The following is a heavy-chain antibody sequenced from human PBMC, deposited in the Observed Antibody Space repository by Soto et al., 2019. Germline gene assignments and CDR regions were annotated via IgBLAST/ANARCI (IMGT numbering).Heavy chain of an antibody. CDR1: GFTFSNYL. V-gene: IGHV3-74*01. CDR3: ARDGTYCSGGRCYGYYFDN. CDR2: INSDGSTT. J-gene: IGHJ4*02. D-gene: IGHD2-15*01. Sequence: LXLSCAASGFTFSNYLMNWVRQAPVKGLVWVSRINSDGSTTNYAGSVKGRFTISRDNAKNTLYLQMNSLRAEDTAVYYCARDGTYCSGGRCYGYYFDNWGQGTLVTVSS.